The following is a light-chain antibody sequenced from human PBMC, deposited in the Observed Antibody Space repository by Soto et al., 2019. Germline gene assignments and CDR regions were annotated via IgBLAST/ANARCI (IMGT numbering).Light chain of an antibody. J-gene: IGKJ4*01. Sequence: EIVMTQSPATLSLSPGERATLSCRASQSVGSYLAWYQQKPGQAPRLFIFDASNRATVSPARFSGSGSGTDFTLISSSLEPEDFAVYYRQQRNNWPLTFGGGTKVEIK. CDR3: QQRNNWPLT. V-gene: IGKV3-11*01. CDR1: QSVGSY. CDR2: DAS.